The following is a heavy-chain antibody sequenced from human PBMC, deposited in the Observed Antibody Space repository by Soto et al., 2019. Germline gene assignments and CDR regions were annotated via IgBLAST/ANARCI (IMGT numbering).Heavy chain of an antibody. D-gene: IGHD4-17*01. J-gene: IGHJ3*02. CDR3: ARVYGDYLIDAFDI. V-gene: IGHV3-48*03. CDR2: ISRSGSPT. Sequence: EAQLVESGGGLVQPGGSLRLSCAALGFTLSSYEMDWVRQAPGKGLEWVSHISRSGSPTYYADSVKGRFTISRDNAKNSVFLQMNSLRAEDTAVYYCARVYGDYLIDAFDIWGQGTVVSVS. CDR1: GFTLSSYE.